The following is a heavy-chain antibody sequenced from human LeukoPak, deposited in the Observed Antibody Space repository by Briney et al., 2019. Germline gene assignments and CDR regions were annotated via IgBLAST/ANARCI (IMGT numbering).Heavy chain of an antibody. CDR1: GFTFSSYA. CDR2: ISGNGVNT. CDR3: AKGTSVGGYYYYYMDV. V-gene: IGHV3-23*01. Sequence: GGSLRLSCAASGFTFSSYAMSWVRQAPGKGLEWVSGISGNGVNTYHADSVKGRFTISRDNSKNTLYLQMNSLRAEDTAVYYCAKGTSVGGYYYYYMDVWGKGTTVTVSS. D-gene: IGHD3-16*01. J-gene: IGHJ6*03.